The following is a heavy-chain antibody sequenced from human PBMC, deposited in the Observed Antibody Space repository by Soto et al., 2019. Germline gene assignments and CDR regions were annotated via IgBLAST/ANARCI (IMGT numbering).Heavy chain of an antibody. Sequence: EVQLVESGGGLVQPGRSLRLSCAASGFTFDDYAMHWVRQAPGKGLEWVSGISWNSGIIGYADSVKGRFTISRDNAKNSLYLQMNSLRAEDTALYYCAKLRVNAFDIWGQGTMVTVSS. CDR1: GFTFDDYA. V-gene: IGHV3-9*01. CDR2: ISWNSGII. CDR3: AKLRVNAFDI. D-gene: IGHD6-13*01. J-gene: IGHJ3*02.